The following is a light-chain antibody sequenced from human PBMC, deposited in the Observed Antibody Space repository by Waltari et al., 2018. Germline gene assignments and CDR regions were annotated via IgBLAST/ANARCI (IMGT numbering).Light chain of an antibody. CDR3: QSYDSSLSGSHVV. CDR1: EWWDTY. CDR2: QDP. V-gene: IGLV3-1*01. J-gene: IGLJ2*01. Sequence: SYELTQPPPVSVSPGQTASTSLSGDEWWDTYACWYRHKPGQSPVLVPYQDPKRPSGIPERFSGSNSGTSASLAITGLQAEDEADYYCQSYDSSLSGSHVVFGGGTKLTVL.